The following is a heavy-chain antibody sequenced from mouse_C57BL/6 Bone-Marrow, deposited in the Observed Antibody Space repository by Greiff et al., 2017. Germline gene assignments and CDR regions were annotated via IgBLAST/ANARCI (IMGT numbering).Heavy chain of an antibody. CDR2: ISDGGSYT. CDR3: ERDEGRQRRLAWFAY. Sequence: DVKLQESGGGLVKPGGSLKLSCAASGFTFSSYAMSWVRQTPEKRLEWVATISDGGSYTYYPDNVKGRFTISRDTAKNNLYLQMSQLKCEDTAMYYCERDEGRQRRLAWFAYWGQGTLVTVSA. V-gene: IGHV5-4*01. D-gene: IGHD3-2*02. J-gene: IGHJ3*01. CDR1: GFTFSSYA.